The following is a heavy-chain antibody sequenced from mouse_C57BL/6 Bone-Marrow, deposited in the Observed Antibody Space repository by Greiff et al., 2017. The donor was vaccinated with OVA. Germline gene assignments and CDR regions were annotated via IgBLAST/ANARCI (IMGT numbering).Heavy chain of an antibody. CDR1: GYTFTSYW. CDR2: IHPNSGST. D-gene: IGHD1-1*01. Sequence: QVQLQQPGAELVKPGASVKLSCKASGYTFTSYWMHWVKQRPGQGLEWIGMIHPNSGSTNYNEKFKSKATLTVDKSSSTAYMQLSSLTSEDSAVYYCALYDGSPYWYFAVWGTGTTVTVTS. CDR3: ALYDGSPYWYFAV. V-gene: IGHV1-64*01. J-gene: IGHJ1*03.